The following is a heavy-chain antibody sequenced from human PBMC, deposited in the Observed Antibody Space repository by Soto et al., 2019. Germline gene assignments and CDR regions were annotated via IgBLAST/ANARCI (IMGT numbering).Heavy chain of an antibody. J-gene: IGHJ6*02. CDR1: GFTFSSYG. Sequence: PGGSLRLSCAASGFTFSSYGMHWVRQAPGKGLEWVAVIWYDGSNKYYADSVKGRFTISRDNSKNTLYLQMNSLRAEDTAVYYCARDYYDSSGYYSHYYYAMDVWGQGTTVTVSS. CDR2: IWYDGSNK. V-gene: IGHV3-33*01. CDR3: ARDYYDSSGYYSHYYYAMDV. D-gene: IGHD3-22*01.